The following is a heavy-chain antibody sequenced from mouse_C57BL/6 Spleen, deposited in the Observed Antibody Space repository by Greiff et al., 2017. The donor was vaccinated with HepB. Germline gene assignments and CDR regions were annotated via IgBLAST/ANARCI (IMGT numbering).Heavy chain of an antibody. CDR1: GYAFSSSW. D-gene: IGHD1-1*02. J-gene: IGHJ4*01. V-gene: IGHV1-82*01. CDR2: IYPGDGDT. CDR3: ARGDYGGGAMDY. Sequence: VQLQQSGPELVKPGASVKISCKASGYAFSSSWMNWVKQRPGKGLEWIGRIYPGDGDTNYNGKFKGKATLTADKSSSTAYMQLSSLTSEDSAVYFCARGDYGGGAMDYWGQGTSVTVSS.